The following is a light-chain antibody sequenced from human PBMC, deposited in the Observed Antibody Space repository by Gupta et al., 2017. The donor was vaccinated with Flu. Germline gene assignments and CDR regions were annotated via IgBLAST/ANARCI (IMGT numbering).Light chain of an antibody. J-gene: IGKJ3*01. Sequence: SSLSASVGDRVTITCRASQSISNYLNWYQQKPGEAPKLLVYRASSLQSGVSSRFSGSGSGTDFTLTISSLQPEDCATYFCQQSDSTPLLTFGHGTKVDI. CDR2: RAS. CDR1: QSISNY. CDR3: QQSDSTPLLT. V-gene: IGKV1-39*01.